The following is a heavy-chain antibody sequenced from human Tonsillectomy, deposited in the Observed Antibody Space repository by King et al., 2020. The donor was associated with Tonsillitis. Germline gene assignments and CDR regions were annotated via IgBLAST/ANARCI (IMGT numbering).Heavy chain of an antibody. J-gene: IGHJ3*02. D-gene: IGHD3-22*01. CDR1: GGSISSYY. Sequence: VQLQESGPGLVKPSETLSLTCIVSGGSISSYYWTWIRQPPGKGLEWIGYIYYSGSTNYNPSLKSRVTISVDTSKNQFSLKLSSVTAADTAMYYCARQTYYYDSSGNSVTFDIWGHGTLVAVSS. CDR3: ARQTYYYDSSGNSVTFDI. CDR2: IYYSGST. V-gene: IGHV4-59*08.